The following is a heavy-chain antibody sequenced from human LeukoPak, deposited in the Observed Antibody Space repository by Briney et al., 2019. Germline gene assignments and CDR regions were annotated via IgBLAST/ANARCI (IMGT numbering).Heavy chain of an antibody. J-gene: IGHJ4*02. CDR2: ISAHNANT. CDR3: GRHDGGSGWPWLGTDY. V-gene: IGHV1-18*01. CDR1: GYFYTGYG. D-gene: IGHD6-19*01. Sequence: ASVKVSCKASGYFYTGYGISWVRQAPGQGLEWMGWISAHNANTNYAQKFQGRVTMTTDSSTSTVHMELRSLRFDDTAVYYCGRHDGGSGWPWLGTDYWGQGSLVTVSS.